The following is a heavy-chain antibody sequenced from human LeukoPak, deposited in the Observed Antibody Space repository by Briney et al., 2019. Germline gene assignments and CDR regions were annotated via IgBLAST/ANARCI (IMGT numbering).Heavy chain of an antibody. V-gene: IGHV1-18*04. CDR1: GYTFTGYY. CDR2: ISAYNGNT. D-gene: IGHD6-6*01. Sequence: ASVKVSCKASGYTFTGYYMHWVRQAPGQGLEWMGWISAYNGNTNYAQKLQGRVTMTTDTSTSTAYMELRSLRSDDTAVYYCARAEYSESVPAYWGQGTLVTVSS. CDR3: ARAEYSESVPAY. J-gene: IGHJ4*02.